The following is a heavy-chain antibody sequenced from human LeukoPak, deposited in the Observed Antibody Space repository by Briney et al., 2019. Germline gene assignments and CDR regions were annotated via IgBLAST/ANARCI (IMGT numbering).Heavy chain of an antibody. CDR3: ARVRSPQYCSSTSRYTLDNWFDP. CDR2: IIPILGIA. CDR1: GGTFSSYT. V-gene: IGHV1-69*02. Sequence: SVKVSCKASGGTFSSYTISWVRQAPGQGLEWMGRIIPILGIANYAQKFQGRVTITADKSTSTAYMELSSLRSEDTAVYYCARVRSPQYCSSTSRYTLDNWFDPWGQGTLVTVSS. J-gene: IGHJ5*02. D-gene: IGHD2-2*02.